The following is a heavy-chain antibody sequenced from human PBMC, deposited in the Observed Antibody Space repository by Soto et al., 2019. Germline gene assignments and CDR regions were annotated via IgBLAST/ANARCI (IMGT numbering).Heavy chain of an antibody. CDR3: ARELRADSSSWYGFYYYYGMDV. V-gene: IGHV6-1*01. CDR1: GDSVSSNSAA. J-gene: IGHJ6*02. Sequence: SQTLSLTCAISGDSVSSNSAAWNWIRQSPSRGLEWLGRTYYRSKWYNDYAVSVKSRITIHPDTSKNQFSLQLNSVTPEDTAVYYCARELRADSSSWYGFYYYYGMDVWGQGTTVTVSS. CDR2: TYYRSKWYN. D-gene: IGHD6-13*01.